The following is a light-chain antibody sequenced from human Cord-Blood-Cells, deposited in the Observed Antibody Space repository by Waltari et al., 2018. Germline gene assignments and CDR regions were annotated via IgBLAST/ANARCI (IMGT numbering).Light chain of an antibody. CDR3: QQSYSTLFT. CDR2: AAS. J-gene: IGKJ3*01. Sequence: DIQMTQSPSSLSASVGDRVTITCRASQSISSYLNCYQQKPGNAPKLLIYAASSLQSGVPSRFSGSGSGTDFTLAISSLQPEDFATYYCQQSYSTLFTFGPGTKVDIK. CDR1: QSISSY. V-gene: IGKV1-39*01.